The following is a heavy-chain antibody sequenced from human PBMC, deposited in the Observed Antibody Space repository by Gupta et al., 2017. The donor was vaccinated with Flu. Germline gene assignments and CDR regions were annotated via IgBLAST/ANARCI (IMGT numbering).Heavy chain of an antibody. V-gene: IGHV3-21*01. D-gene: IGHD2-15*01. CDR1: GSTFSSYR. J-gene: IGHJ4*02. Sequence: EVQLVESGGGLVKPGGSLRLSCAASGSTFSSYRVNWVRQAPGKGLEWVSCISSSSSYIYYADSVKGRFTISRDNAKNSLYLQMNSLRAEDTAVYYCAGPEALGYCSGGSCYSDYWGQGTRVTVS. CDR2: ISSSSSYI. CDR3: AGPEALGYCSGGSCYSDY.